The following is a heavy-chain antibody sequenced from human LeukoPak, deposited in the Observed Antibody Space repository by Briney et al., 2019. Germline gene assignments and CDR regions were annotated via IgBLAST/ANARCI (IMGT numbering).Heavy chain of an antibody. D-gene: IGHD6-19*01. CDR1: GFTFDDYA. J-gene: IGHJ4*02. CDR3: AKGPFLTSIAVAGHSFDY. Sequence: SLRLSCAASGFTFDDYAMHWVRQAPGKGLEWVSGISWNSGSIGYADSVKGRFTISRDNAKNSLYLQMNSLRAEDTALYYCAKGPFLTSIAVAGHSFDYWGQGTLVTVSS. V-gene: IGHV3-9*01. CDR2: ISWNSGSI.